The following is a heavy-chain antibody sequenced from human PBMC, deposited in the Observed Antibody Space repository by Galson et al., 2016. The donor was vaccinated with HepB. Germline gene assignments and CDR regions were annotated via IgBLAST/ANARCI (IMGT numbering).Heavy chain of an antibody. Sequence: SLRLSCAAAGFTFSTSAVHWVRQAPGKGLEWVAVLSSDASNQFYADSVTGRFTISRDNSKDTLYLQMNSLRAEDTAVYYCAKDGGYTYALGYWGRGTLVTVSS. CDR3: AKDGGYTYALGY. V-gene: IGHV3-30-3*01. D-gene: IGHD5-18*01. CDR1: GFTFSTSA. J-gene: IGHJ4*02. CDR2: LSSDASNQ.